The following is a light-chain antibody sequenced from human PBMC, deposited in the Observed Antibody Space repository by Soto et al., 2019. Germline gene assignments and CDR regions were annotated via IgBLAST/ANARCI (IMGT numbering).Light chain of an antibody. CDR3: QQYNNWPPYT. J-gene: IGKJ2*01. CDR1: QSVSSS. Sequence: EIVMTQSPGTLSVSPGERATLSCRASQSVSSSLAWYQQRPGQAPRLLIYGASTRATGVPARFSGSGSGTEGTLTITSLQSEDFAVYYCQQYNNWPPYTFGQGTKLQIK. V-gene: IGKV3-15*01. CDR2: GAS.